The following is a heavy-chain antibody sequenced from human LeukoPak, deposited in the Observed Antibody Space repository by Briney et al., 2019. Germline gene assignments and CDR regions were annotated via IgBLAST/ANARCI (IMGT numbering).Heavy chain of an antibody. D-gene: IGHD4-17*01. Sequence: GGSLRLSCAASGFTFSSYWMSWVRQAPGKGLEWVANIKQDGSEKYYVDSVKGRFTISRDNSRNTLYLQMNSLRAEDTAVYYCAKRQSPGYGDSIDYWGQGTLVTVSS. V-gene: IGHV3-7*03. J-gene: IGHJ4*02. CDR2: IKQDGSEK. CDR3: AKRQSPGYGDSIDY. CDR1: GFTFSSYW.